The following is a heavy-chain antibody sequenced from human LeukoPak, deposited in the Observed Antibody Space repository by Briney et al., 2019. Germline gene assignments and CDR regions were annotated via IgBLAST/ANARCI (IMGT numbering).Heavy chain of an antibody. V-gene: IGHV1-3*01. J-gene: IGHJ4*02. D-gene: IGHD5-18*01. Sequence: ASVKVSCKAFGYTFNNYAMHWVRQAPGQRLEWMGWIHAGNGNTKYSHKFQDRVTITRDTSASTAYMELSRLRFEDTGVYYCAIIYSYAFWGQGTLVTVSS. CDR3: AIIYSYAF. CDR1: GYTFNNYA. CDR2: IHAGNGNT.